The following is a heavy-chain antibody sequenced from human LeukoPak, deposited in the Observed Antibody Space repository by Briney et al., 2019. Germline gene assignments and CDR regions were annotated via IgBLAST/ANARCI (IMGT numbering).Heavy chain of an antibody. J-gene: IGHJ4*02. CDR1: GGSISSYY. CDR2: TYYSGST. D-gene: IGHD2-2*02. Sequence: SETLSLTCTVSGGSISSYYWSWIRQPPGKGLEWIGYTYYSGSTNYNPSLKSRVTISVDTSKNQFSLKLSSVTAADTAVYYCARDSSADCSSTSCYSLHYWGQGTLVTVSS. V-gene: IGHV4-59*01. CDR3: ARDSSADCSSTSCYSLHY.